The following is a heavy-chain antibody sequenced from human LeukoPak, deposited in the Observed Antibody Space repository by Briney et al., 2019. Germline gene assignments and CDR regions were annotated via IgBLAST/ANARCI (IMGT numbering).Heavy chain of an antibody. CDR3: ASGKIIAVAGTFDY. CDR2: IIPIFGTA. Sequence: SVKVSCKASGGTFSSYAISWVRQAPGQGLEWMGGIIPIFGTANYAQKFQGRVTITADESTSTAYMELSSLRSEDPAVYYCASGKIIAVAGTFDYWGQGTLVTVSS. V-gene: IGHV1-69*13. D-gene: IGHD6-19*01. J-gene: IGHJ4*02. CDR1: GGTFSSYA.